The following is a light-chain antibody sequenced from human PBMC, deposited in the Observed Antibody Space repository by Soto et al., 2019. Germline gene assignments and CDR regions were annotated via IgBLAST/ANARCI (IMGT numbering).Light chain of an antibody. CDR3: CSYTSSSTYV. J-gene: IGLJ1*01. CDR1: SSDVGTYNY. V-gene: IGLV2-14*01. CDR2: EVN. Sequence: QSALPQPASMSGSPGQSITISCTGTSSDVGTYNYVSRYQQHPGKAPKLMIYEVNNRPSGVSNRLSGSKSGNTASLTISGLQAEDEADYYCCSYTSSSTYVFGTGTKVTVL.